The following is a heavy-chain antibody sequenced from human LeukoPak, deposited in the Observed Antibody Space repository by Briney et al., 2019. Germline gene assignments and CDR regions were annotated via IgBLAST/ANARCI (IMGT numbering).Heavy chain of an antibody. J-gene: IGHJ4*02. Sequence: SETLSLTCTVSGGSISSYYWSWIRQPPGKGLEWIGYIYYSGSTIYNPSLQSRATISVDTSKNQFSLRVSSVTAADTAVYYCARALGYCSSTSCSGDTAMVPYFDYWGQGTLVTVSS. D-gene: IGHD2-2*01. V-gene: IGHV4-59*01. CDR1: GGSISSYY. CDR3: ARALGYCSSTSCSGDTAMVPYFDY. CDR2: IYYSGST.